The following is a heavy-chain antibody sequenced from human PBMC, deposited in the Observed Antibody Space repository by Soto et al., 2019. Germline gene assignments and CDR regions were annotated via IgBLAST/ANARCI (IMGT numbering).Heavy chain of an antibody. CDR1: GCSISSGGYY. J-gene: IGHJ6*03. V-gene: IGHV4-31*03. Sequence: SETLSLTSTVSGCSISSGGYYWSWIRQHPGKGLEWIGYIYYSGSTYYNPSLKSRVTISVDTSKNQFSLKLSSVTAADTAVYYCARTGEVYDFWSGPANGYYYMDVWGKGTTVTVSS. CDR2: IYYSGST. D-gene: IGHD3-3*01. CDR3: ARTGEVYDFWSGPANGYYYMDV.